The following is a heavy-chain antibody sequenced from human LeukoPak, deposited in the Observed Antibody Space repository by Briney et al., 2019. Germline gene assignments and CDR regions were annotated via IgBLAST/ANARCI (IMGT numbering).Heavy chain of an antibody. Sequence: SLRLSCGVSGFXFSSYAISWVRQAPGKGLEWVGRIKSKTDGGTTDYAAPVKGRFTISRDDSRNTLSLQMNSLKTEDTAVYYCTTITMIREHEDYWGQGTLVTVSS. J-gene: IGHJ4*02. CDR1: GFXFSSYA. CDR2: IKSKTDGGTT. CDR3: TTITMIREHEDY. V-gene: IGHV3-15*01. D-gene: IGHD3-10*01.